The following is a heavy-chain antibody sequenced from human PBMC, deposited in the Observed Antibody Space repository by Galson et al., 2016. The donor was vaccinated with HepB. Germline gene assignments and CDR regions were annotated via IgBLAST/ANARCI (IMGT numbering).Heavy chain of an antibody. V-gene: IGHV4-39*01. J-gene: IGHJ4*02. Sequence: ETLSLTCTVSGASVSRTPFYWGWMRQPPGKGLEWIGSIYYTGSTYYNPSLKSRVTISADTSKNQFILTLSSVTAADTAVYYCADPPVGYWGQGTLVTVPS. CDR1: GASVSRTPFY. D-gene: IGHD3-16*01. CDR2: IYYTGST. CDR3: ADPPVGY.